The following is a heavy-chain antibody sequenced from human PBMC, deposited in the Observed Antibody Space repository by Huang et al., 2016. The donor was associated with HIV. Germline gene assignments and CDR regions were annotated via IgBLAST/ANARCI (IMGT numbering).Heavy chain of an antibody. D-gene: IGHD5-18*01. Sequence: QVQLVESGGGVVQPGRSLRLACAASGFPFNNHALHWVRQAPGKGVEVVAVISNEGSNNYYADSAKGRFTISRDSSKSTLFLHMTSLRTEDTAVYYCARAKDTWDAYDIWGQGTMVIVSS. CDR3: ARAKDTWDAYDI. CDR1: GFPFNNHA. CDR2: ISNEGSNN. V-gene: IGHV3-30-3*01. J-gene: IGHJ3*02.